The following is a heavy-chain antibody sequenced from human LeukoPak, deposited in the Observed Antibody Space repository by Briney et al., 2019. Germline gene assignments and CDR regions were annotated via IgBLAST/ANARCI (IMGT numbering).Heavy chain of an antibody. Sequence: PSETLSLTCAVSGYSISSGYYWGWIRQPPGKGMGWFGSIYHSGSTYYNPSLKSRVTISVDTSKNQFSLKLSSVTAADTAVYYCARHAYSSVYYYYYMDVWGKGTTVTVSS. D-gene: IGHD2-15*01. V-gene: IGHV4-38-2*01. CDR2: IYHSGST. J-gene: IGHJ6*03. CDR1: GYSISSGYY. CDR3: ARHAYSSVYYYYYMDV.